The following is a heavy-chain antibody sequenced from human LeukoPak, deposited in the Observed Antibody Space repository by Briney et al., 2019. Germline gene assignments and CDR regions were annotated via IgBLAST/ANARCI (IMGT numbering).Heavy chain of an antibody. D-gene: IGHD3-22*01. CDR1: GGSISSYY. Sequence: KPSETLSLTCTVSGGSISSYYWSWIRQPPGKGLEWIGNIYYSGSTNYNPSLKSRVTISVDTSKNQFSLKLSSVTAADTAVYYCARVSDYYDSSGRPLGAFDIWGQGTMVTVSS. CDR2: IYYSGST. J-gene: IGHJ3*02. V-gene: IGHV4-59*01. CDR3: ARVSDYYDSSGRPLGAFDI.